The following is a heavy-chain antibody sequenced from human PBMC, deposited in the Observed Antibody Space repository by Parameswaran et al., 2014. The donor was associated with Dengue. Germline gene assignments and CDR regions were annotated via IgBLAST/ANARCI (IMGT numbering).Heavy chain of an antibody. CDR3: ARDLRFLEWSIHYYGMDV. V-gene: IGHV1-18*01. CDR2: ISAYNGNT. J-gene: IGHJ6*02. D-gene: IGHD3-3*01. Sequence: SWVRQAPGQGLEWMGWISAYNGNTNYAQKLQGRVTMTTDTSTSTAYMELRSLRSDDTAVYYCARDLRFLEWSIHYYGMDVWGQGTTVTVSS.